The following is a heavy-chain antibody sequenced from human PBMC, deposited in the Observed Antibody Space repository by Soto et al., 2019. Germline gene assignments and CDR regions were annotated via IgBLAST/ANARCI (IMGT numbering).Heavy chain of an antibody. CDR1: GGSFGSDT. CDR2: IVPIFGTP. V-gene: IGHV1-69*01. J-gene: IGHJ3*01. CDR3: ARPTSGYYHDAFDV. D-gene: IGHD3-22*01. Sequence: QVQLMQSGGEVKKPGSSVKVSCKASGGSFGSDTVSWLRQAPGQGLEWMGGIVPIFGTPNYAQKFQGRVTIIADESTNTAYTELSSLTSEGSAVYFCARPTSGYYHDAFDVWGQGTMVTVSS.